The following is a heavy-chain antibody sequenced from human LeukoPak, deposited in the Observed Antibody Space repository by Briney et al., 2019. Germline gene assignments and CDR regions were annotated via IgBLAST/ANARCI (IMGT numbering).Heavy chain of an antibody. Sequence: GESLQISCKGSGYSINNYWIGWVRPMPGKGLEWMGIIYPADSDIRYSPSFQGQVTISADKSISTVYLQWSSLKASDTAMYYCARQEYCSGGSCYTWFDPWGQGTLVTVSS. CDR1: GYSINNYW. V-gene: IGHV5-51*01. D-gene: IGHD2-15*01. CDR3: ARQEYCSGGSCYTWFDP. J-gene: IGHJ5*02. CDR2: IYPADSDI.